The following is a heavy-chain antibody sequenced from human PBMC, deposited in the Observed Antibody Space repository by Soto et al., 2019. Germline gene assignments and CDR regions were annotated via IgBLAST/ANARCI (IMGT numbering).Heavy chain of an antibody. CDR3: AKDRRYYYGSGKGRWYYYGMDV. CDR2: ISYDGSNK. J-gene: IGHJ6*02. CDR1: GFTFSSYG. Sequence: QVQLVESGGGVVQPGRSLRLSCAASGFTFSSYGMHWVRQAPGKGLEWVAVISYDGSNKYYADSVKGRFTISRDNSKNTLYLQMNSLRAEDTAVYYCAKDRRYYYGSGKGRWYYYGMDVWGQGTTVTVSS. V-gene: IGHV3-30*18. D-gene: IGHD3-10*01.